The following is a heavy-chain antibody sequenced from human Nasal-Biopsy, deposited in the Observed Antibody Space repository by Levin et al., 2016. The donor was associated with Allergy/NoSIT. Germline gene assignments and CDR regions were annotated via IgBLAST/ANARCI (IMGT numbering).Heavy chain of an antibody. D-gene: IGHD2-21*02. CDR3: AILGHIVVVTAILNAFDI. V-gene: IGHV3-43*02. CDR2: ISGDGGST. CDR1: GFTFDDYA. J-gene: IGHJ3*02. Sequence: GESLKISCAASGFTFDDYAMHWVRQAPGKGLEWVSLISGDGGSTYYADSVKGRFTISRDNSKNSLYLQMNSLRTEDTALYYCAILGHIVVVTAILNAFDIWGQGTMVTVSS.